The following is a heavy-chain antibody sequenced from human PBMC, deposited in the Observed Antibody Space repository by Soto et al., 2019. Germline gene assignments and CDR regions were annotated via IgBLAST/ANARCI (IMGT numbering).Heavy chain of an antibody. J-gene: IGHJ4*02. CDR3: AKVLWQQLVQESFDY. Sequence: LRLSCAASGFTFSSYAMSWVRQAPGKGVEWVSAISGSGGSTYYADSVKGRFTISRDNSKNTLYLQMNSLRAEDTAVYYCAKVLWQQLVQESFDYWGQGTLVPVSS. V-gene: IGHV3-23*01. CDR1: GFTFSSYA. CDR2: ISGSGGST. D-gene: IGHD6-13*01.